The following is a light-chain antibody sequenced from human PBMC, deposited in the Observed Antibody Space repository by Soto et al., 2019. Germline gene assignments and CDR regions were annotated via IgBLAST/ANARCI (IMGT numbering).Light chain of an antibody. CDR2: GAS. CDR3: QQYGRPST. V-gene: IGKV3-20*01. J-gene: IGKJ1*01. CDR1: QSVSSSL. Sequence: EIVLTQSPGTLSLSPGERATLSCRARQSVSSSLLAWYQQQPGQTPRLLLYGASSSATGIPDRFSGSGSGTNFTLTISNVEPEDVAEYYCQQYGRPSTFGQGTKVEIK.